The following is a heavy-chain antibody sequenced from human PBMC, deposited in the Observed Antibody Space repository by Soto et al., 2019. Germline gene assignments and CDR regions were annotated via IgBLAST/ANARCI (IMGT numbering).Heavy chain of an antibody. J-gene: IGHJ3*02. CDR2: IWYDGSNK. CDR1: GFTFSSYG. D-gene: IGHD6-19*01. CDR3: ARKGIAVAGWVAFDI. V-gene: IGHV3-33*01. Sequence: GGSLRLSCAASGFTFSSYGMHWVRQAPGKGLEWVAVIWYDGSNKYYADSVKGRFTISRDNSKNTLYLQMNSLRAEDTAVYYCARKGIAVAGWVAFDIWGQGTMVTVSS.